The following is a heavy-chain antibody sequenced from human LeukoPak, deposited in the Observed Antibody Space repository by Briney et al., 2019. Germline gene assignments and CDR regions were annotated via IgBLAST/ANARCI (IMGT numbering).Heavy chain of an antibody. CDR2: INSDGSST. Sequence: PGGSLRLSCAASGFTFSSYWTHWVRQAPGKGLVWVSRINSDGSSTSYADSVKGRFTISRDNAKNTLYLQMNSLRAEDTAVYYCARVRYSSGWPHFDYWGQGTLVTVSS. CDR3: ARVRYSSGWPHFDY. CDR1: GFTFSSYW. J-gene: IGHJ4*02. V-gene: IGHV3-74*01. D-gene: IGHD6-19*01.